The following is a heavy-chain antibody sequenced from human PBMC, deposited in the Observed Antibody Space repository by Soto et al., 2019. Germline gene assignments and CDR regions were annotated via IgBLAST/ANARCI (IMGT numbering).Heavy chain of an antibody. CDR3: ARDAFIDIRGAYYDH. V-gene: IGHV3-30-3*01. J-gene: IGHJ4*02. D-gene: IGHD3-10*01. Sequence: QVRLVESGGGAVQPGDSLRLSCDASGFTFSTYALHWVRQAPGKGLEWVAFISYTGANQYYADSVKGRFTVSRDNSKNVAGLQMTSRKAETAAVYYCARDAFIDIRGAYYDHWGQGTLVTVSA. CDR2: ISYTGANQ. CDR1: GFTFSTYA.